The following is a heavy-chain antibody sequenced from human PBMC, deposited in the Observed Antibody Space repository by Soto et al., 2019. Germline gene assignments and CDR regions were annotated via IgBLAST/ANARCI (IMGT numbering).Heavy chain of an antibody. CDR2: IWHDGGNE. Sequence: QVQLVESGGGVVQPGRSLRLSCAASGFTFSSYGMHWVRQAPGKGLEWVAVIWHDGGNEYDADSVKGRFTFSRDNSKNTLYLRMNSLRAEDTAVYYLARDPSTNSWYRFDLWGRCTLVTVSS. J-gene: IGHJ2*01. CDR3: ARDPSTNSWYRFDL. CDR1: GFTFSSYG. V-gene: IGHV3-33*01. D-gene: IGHD6-13*01.